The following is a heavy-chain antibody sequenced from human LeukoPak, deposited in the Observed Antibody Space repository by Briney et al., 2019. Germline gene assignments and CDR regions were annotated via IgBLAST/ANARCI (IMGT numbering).Heavy chain of an antibody. D-gene: IGHD1-26*01. CDR2: INSDGRST. Sequence: GGSLRLSCAASGFNFSSNWMHWVRQAPGKGLVWVSRINSDGRSTSYADPVKGRFTISRDNAKKTLYLQMNSLRAEGTAVYYCARHYVGATDYWGQGTLVTVSS. CDR1: GFNFSSNW. J-gene: IGHJ4*02. CDR3: ARHYVGATDY. V-gene: IGHV3-74*01.